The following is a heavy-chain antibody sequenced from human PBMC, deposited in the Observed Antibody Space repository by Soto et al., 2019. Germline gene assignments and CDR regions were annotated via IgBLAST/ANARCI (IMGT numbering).Heavy chain of an antibody. D-gene: IGHD4-17*01. J-gene: IGHJ2*01. CDR3: ARDLSYGNYWYFDL. V-gene: IGHV1-69*04. Sequence: SVKVSCKASGGTFSSYTISWVRQAPGQGLEWMGRIIPILGIANYAQKLQGRVTITADKSTSTAYMELSSLRSEDTAVYYCARDLSYGNYWYFDLWGRGTLVTVSS. CDR2: IIPILGIA. CDR1: GGTFSSYT.